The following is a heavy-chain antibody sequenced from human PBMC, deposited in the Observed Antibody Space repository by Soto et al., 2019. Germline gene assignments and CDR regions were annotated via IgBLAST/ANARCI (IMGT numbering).Heavy chain of an antibody. D-gene: IGHD6-13*01. J-gene: IGHJ4*02. CDR2: ITSSGGYT. Sequence: GGSLRLSCAASGFTFSSYAMNWVRQAPGKGLEWISSITSSGGYTYYADSVKGRFTISRDNSKDTLYLQMSSLRAEDTAVYYCAKAGSWYPYFDSWGQGTLVTVSS. CDR1: GFTFSSYA. CDR3: AKAGSWYPYFDS. V-gene: IGHV3-23*01.